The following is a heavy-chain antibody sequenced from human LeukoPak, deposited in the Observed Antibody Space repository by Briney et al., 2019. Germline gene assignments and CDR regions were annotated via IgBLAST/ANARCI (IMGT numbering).Heavy chain of an antibody. J-gene: IGHJ4*02. CDR2: ISGSGGST. Sequence: PGGSLRLSCAASGFTFSSYAMSWVRQAPGKGLEWVSAISGSGGSTYYADSVKGRFTISRDNSKTTLYLQMNSLRAEDTAVYYCANGLDYVWGSYRPFDYWGQGTLVTVSS. V-gene: IGHV3-23*01. D-gene: IGHD3-16*02. CDR3: ANGLDYVWGSYRPFDY. CDR1: GFTFSSYA.